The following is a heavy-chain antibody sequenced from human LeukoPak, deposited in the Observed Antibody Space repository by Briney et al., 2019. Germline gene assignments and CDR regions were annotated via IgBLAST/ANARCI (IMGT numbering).Heavy chain of an antibody. CDR1: GFTFGDYA. Sequence: GGSLRLSCTGSGFTFGDYAMSWFRQAPGKGLEWVGLIRSKPYGETTEHAASVKGRFTISRDDSKSIAFLQMNSLEAEDTAVYYCEATSKWPGNHANWGQGTLFT. CDR2: IRSKPYGETT. J-gene: IGHJ4*02. V-gene: IGHV3-49*03. D-gene: IGHD1-14*01. CDR3: EATSKWPGNHAN.